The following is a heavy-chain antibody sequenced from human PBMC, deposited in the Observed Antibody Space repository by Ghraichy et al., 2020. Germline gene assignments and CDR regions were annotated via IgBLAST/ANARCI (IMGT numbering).Heavy chain of an antibody. D-gene: IGHD2-8*01. CDR3: ARDSPVPLYCTNGVCYTFDP. V-gene: IGHV1-2*02. CDR1: GYTFTGYY. CDR2: INPNSGGT. J-gene: IGHJ5*02. Sequence: ASVKVSCKASGYTFTGYYMHWVRQAPGQGLEWMGWINPNSGGTNYAQKFQGRVTMTRDTSISTAYMELSRLRSDDTAVYYCARDSPVPLYCTNGVCYTFDPWGQGTLVTVSS.